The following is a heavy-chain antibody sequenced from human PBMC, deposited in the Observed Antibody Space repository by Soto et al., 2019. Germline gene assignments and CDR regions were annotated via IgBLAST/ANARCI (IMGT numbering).Heavy chain of an antibody. Sequence: SETLSLTCAVYGGSFSGYHWSWIRQSPGKGLEWIGEINHSEGTNYNPSLKSRVTISVDTSTNQFSLKLSSVTAADTAVYYCARGRMVTTPFYYFDYWGQGILVTVSS. D-gene: IGHD4-17*01. CDR3: ARGRMVTTPFYYFDY. J-gene: IGHJ4*02. CDR1: GGSFSGYH. V-gene: IGHV4-34*01. CDR2: INHSEGT.